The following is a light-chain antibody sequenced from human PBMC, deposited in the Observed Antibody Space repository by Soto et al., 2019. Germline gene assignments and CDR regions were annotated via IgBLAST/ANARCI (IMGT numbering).Light chain of an antibody. Sequence: QPVLTQSPSASASLGASVKLTCTLSSGHSSYAIAWHQQQPEKGPRYLMNLNSDGSHSKGDGIPDRFSGSSAGAERYLTISSLQSEDEAAYYCQTWGTGIRVFGGGTKVTVL. J-gene: IGLJ3*02. CDR1: SGHSSYA. CDR3: QTWGTGIRV. V-gene: IGLV4-69*01. CDR2: LNSDGSH.